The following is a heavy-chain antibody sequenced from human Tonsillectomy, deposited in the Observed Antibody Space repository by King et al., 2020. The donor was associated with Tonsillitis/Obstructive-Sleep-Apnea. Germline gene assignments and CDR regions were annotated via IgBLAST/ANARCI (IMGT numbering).Heavy chain of an antibody. CDR1: GFTFSTYG. Sequence: VQLVESGGGVVQPGRSLRVSCAASGFTFSTYGMHWVRQAPGKGLEWVAVIWFDGSNKYYADSVKGRFTISRDNSKNTLYLQMSSLRAEDTAVYYCVRAREFNFDYWGQGTLVTVSS. J-gene: IGHJ4*02. CDR2: IWFDGSNK. D-gene: IGHD3-10*01. CDR3: VRAREFNFDY. V-gene: IGHV3-33*01.